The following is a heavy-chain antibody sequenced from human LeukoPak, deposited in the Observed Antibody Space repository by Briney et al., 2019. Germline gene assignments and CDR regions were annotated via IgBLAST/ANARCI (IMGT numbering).Heavy chain of an antibody. CDR2: TYYSGST. CDR1: GGSISSSSYY. V-gene: IGHV4-39*07. Sequence: SETLSLTCTVSGGSISSSSYYWGWIRQPPGKGLEWIGSTYYSGSTYYNPSLKSRVTISVDTSKNQFSLKLSSVTAADTAVYYCARATKQCFDPWGQGTLVTVSS. D-gene: IGHD6-19*01. CDR3: ARATKQCFDP. J-gene: IGHJ5*02.